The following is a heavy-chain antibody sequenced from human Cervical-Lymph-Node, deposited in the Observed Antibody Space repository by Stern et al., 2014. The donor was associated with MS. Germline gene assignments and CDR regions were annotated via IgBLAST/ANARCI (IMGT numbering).Heavy chain of an antibody. D-gene: IGHD6-19*01. CDR3: ARDLMIAVANYYYYGMDV. CDR2: INPSGGST. CDR1: GHTLTSYY. V-gene: IGHV1-46*01. Sequence: QVQLVQSGAEVKKPGASVKVSCKASGHTLTSYYMHWVRQAPGQGLEWMGIINPSGGSTSYAEKFQGRVTMTSDTSTSTVYMELSSLRSEDTAVYYCARDLMIAVANYYYYGMDVWGQGTTVTVSS. J-gene: IGHJ6*02.